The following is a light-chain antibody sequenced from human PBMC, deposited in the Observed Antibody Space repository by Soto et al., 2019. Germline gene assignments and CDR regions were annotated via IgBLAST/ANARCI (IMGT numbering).Light chain of an antibody. CDR1: QSVGSD. CDR2: GAS. Sequence: EIVMTQSPATLSVSPGERATLSCRASQSVGSDLAWYQQKPGQAPRLLIYGASTRDTGVPARFSGSGSGTEFTLTVSSLQSEAFAVYYCQQYNIYYTFGQGTKLEIK. J-gene: IGKJ2*01. V-gene: IGKV3-15*01. CDR3: QQYNIYYT.